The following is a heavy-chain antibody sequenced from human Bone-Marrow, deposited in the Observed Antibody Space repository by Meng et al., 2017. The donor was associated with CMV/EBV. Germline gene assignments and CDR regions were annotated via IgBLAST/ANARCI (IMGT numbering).Heavy chain of an antibody. CDR3: ARAKHLITIFGVVIDAFDI. CDR1: GFTFSSYS. V-gene: IGHV3-21*01. Sequence: GGSLRLSCAASGFTFSSYSMNWVRQAPGKGLEWVSSISSSSSYIYYADSEKGRFTISRDNAKISLYLQMNSLRAEDTAVYYCARAKHLITIFGVVIDAFDIWGQGTMVTVSS. J-gene: IGHJ3*02. D-gene: IGHD3-3*01. CDR2: ISSSSSYI.